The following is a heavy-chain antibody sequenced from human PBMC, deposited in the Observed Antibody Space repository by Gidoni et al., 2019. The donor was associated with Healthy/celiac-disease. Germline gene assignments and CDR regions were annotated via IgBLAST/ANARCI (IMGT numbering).Heavy chain of an antibody. D-gene: IGHD6-6*01. CDR2: IIPIFGTA. J-gene: IGHJ6*02. CDR3: ARVRVIAARPIDYYGMDV. Sequence: EVKKPGSSVKVSCKASGGTFSSYAISWVRQAPGQGLEWMGGIIPIFGTANYAQKFQGRVTITADESTSTAYMELISLRSEDTAVYYCARVRVIAARPIDYYGMDVWGQGTTVTVSS. V-gene: IGHV1-69*01. CDR1: GGTFSSYA.